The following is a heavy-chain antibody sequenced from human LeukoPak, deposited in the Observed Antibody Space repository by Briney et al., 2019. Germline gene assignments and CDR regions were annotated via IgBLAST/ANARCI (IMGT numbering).Heavy chain of an antibody. CDR1: GYTFTSYW. J-gene: IGHJ3*02. Sequence: GESLKISCKGSGYTFTSYWIGWVRQMPGKGLEWMGIIYPGDSDTTYSPSFQGQVTISADKSISTAYVQWSSLKASDSAIYYCARRGRGGSGFEDAFDIWGQETMVTVSS. D-gene: IGHD3-10*01. V-gene: IGHV5-51*01. CDR3: ARRGRGGSGFEDAFDI. CDR2: IYPGDSDT.